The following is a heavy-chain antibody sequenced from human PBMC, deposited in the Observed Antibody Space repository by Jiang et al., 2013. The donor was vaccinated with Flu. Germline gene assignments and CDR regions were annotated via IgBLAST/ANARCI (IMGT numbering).Heavy chain of an antibody. V-gene: IGHV1-18*01. D-gene: IGHD6-13*01. Sequence: RQAPGQGLEWMGWISAYNGNTNYAQKLQGRVTMTTDTSTSTAYMELRSLRSDGTAVYYCARDRSHGYSRLDYWGQGTLVTVSS. CDR2: ISAYNGNT. J-gene: IGHJ4*02. CDR3: ARDRSHGYSRLDY.